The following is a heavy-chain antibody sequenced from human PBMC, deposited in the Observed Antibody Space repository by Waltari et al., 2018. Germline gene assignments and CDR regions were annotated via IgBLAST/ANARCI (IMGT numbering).Heavy chain of an antibody. V-gene: IGHV3-7*01. CDR2: IKQDGSEK. D-gene: IGHD6-13*01. J-gene: IGHJ5*02. Sequence: EVQLVESGGGLVQPGGSLRLSCAASGFTFSSYWMSWVRQAPGKGLEWVANIKQDGSEKYYVDSVKGRFTISRDNAKNSLYLQMNSLRAEDTAVYYCARRGSGQQQLVRGNWFDPWGQGTLVTVSS. CDR3: ARRGSGQQQLVRGNWFDP. CDR1: GFTFSSYW.